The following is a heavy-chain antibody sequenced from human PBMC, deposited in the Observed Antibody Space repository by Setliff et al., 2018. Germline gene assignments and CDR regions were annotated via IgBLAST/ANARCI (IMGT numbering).Heavy chain of an antibody. D-gene: IGHD3-10*01. Sequence: SETLSLTCAVSGYSISSGYYWGWIRQPPGKGLEWFGSIYHSGSTYYNPSLKSRVTISVDTSKNQFSLKLSSVTAADTAVYYCARLYEFGELFSNYWGQGTLVTVSS. CDR1: GYSISSGYY. J-gene: IGHJ4*02. V-gene: IGHV4-38-2*01. CDR3: ARLYEFGELFSNY. CDR2: IYHSGST.